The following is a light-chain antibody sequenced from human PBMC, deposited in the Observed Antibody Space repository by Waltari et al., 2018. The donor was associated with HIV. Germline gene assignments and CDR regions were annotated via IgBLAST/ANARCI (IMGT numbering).Light chain of an antibody. CDR2: EVS. J-gene: IGLJ2*01. V-gene: IGLV2-14*01. Sequence: QSALTQPASVSGSPGQSNTISCTGTSSDVGGYNYVSWYQQHPGKAPKLMIYEVSSRPSGVSNRFSGLQAENEADYYCSSYTISSVVFGGGTKLSVL. CDR3: SSYTISSVV. CDR1: SSDVGGYNY.